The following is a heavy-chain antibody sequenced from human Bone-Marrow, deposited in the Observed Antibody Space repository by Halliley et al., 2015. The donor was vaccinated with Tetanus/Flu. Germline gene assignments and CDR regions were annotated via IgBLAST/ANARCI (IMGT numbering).Heavy chain of an antibody. CDR1: GGTISSYY. CDR2: IYYRGNT. Sequence: TLSLTCTVSGGTISSYYWSWIRQPPGKGLEWVGYIYYRGNTNYNPSLKSRVTISVDTSKNQFSLKLSSVTAADTAVYYCARGVGNNWFDPWGQGTLVTVSS. V-gene: IGHV4-59*12. CDR3: ARGVGNNWFDP. J-gene: IGHJ5*02. D-gene: IGHD3-3*01.